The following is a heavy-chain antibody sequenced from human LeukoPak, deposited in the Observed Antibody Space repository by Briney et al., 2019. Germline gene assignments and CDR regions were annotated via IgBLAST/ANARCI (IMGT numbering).Heavy chain of an antibody. CDR2: INPNSGGT. J-gene: IGHJ4*02. V-gene: IGHV1-2*02. Sequence: ASVKVSCKASGYTFTSYYMNWVRQAPGQGLEWMGWINPNSGGTNYAQNFQGRVTMTRDTSIGTVYMELNSLRSDDTAVYYCARRLTGVDYWGQGTQVTVSS. CDR1: GYTFTSYY. CDR3: ARRLTGVDY. D-gene: IGHD7-27*01.